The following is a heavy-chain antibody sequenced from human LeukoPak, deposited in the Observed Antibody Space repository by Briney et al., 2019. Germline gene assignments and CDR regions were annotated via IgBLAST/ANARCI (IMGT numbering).Heavy chain of an antibody. V-gene: IGHV3-33*08. J-gene: IGHJ4*02. Sequence: GGSLRLSCAASGFNFDDFAMHWVRQAPGKGLEWVAVIWYDGSNKYYADSVKGRFTISRDNSKNTLYLQMNSLRAEDTAVYYCARVAGSSSWYISYWGQGTLVTVSS. CDR1: GFNFDDFA. D-gene: IGHD6-13*01. CDR2: IWYDGSNK. CDR3: ARVAGSSSWYISY.